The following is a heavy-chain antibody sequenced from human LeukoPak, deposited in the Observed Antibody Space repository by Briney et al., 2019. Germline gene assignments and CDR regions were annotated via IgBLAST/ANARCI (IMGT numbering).Heavy chain of an antibody. D-gene: IGHD6-19*01. J-gene: IGHJ6*03. CDR3: AIDSVWYNMAV. CDR2: IYSGGST. V-gene: IGHV3-53*01. CDR1: GFTVSSNY. Sequence: GGSLRLSCSASGFTVSSNYMSWVRQAPGKGLEWVSVIYSGGSTYYADSVKGRFTISRDNSKNTLYLQMNSLRAEDTAVYYCAIDSVWYNMAVCSKGTTVTVSS.